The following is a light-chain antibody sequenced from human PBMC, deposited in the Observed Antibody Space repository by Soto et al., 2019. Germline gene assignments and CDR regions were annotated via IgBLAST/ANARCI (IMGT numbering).Light chain of an antibody. J-gene: IGKJ4*02. CDR1: QSVSCN. CDR2: GAS. Sequence: EIVMTQSPATLSVSPGERATLSCRDNQSVSCNFALFQQKLGQAPRLLIYGASTSATGIPARFSGSGSGSEFTLTICSLQSEDFAVYYCQQYNNWPPKLTFGGGTKVDIK. V-gene: IGKV3-15*01. CDR3: QQYNNWPPKLT.